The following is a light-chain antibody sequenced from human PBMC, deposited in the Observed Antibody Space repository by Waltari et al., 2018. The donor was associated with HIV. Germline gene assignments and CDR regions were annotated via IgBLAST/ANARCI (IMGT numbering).Light chain of an antibody. V-gene: IGKV3-20*01. CDR1: QSGSGTY. CDR3: QQYGRSPIT. J-gene: IGKJ5*01. CDR2: GTS. Sequence: EILLTQSPGTLSLSPGERATLSCRASQSGSGTYLAWYQQKPGQAPRFLIYGTSSRATGTPIRFSGSGSGTDYTLTITTLEPEDFSVYFCQQYGRSPITFGQGTRLETK.